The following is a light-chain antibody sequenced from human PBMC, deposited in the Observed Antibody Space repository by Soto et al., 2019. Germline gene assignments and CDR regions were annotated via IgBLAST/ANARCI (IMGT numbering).Light chain of an antibody. CDR1: QTILYSSNNRNY. CDR3: QQYYHFPRT. V-gene: IGKV4-1*01. CDR2: WAS. Sequence: MMTTELKDALTGSRVDIAGSNCTSSQTILYSSNNRNYLAWYQQRTGQPPKLLIYWASTRESGVPDRFSGSGSGTDFTLTISSLQTEDVALYYCQQYYHFPRTLGQGTKVDIK. J-gene: IGKJ1*01.